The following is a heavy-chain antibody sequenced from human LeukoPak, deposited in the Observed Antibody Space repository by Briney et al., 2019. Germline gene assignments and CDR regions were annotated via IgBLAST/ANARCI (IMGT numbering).Heavy chain of an antibody. CDR1: GFTFSSYA. CDR2: ISGSGGRT. J-gene: IGHJ4*02. Sequence: GGSLRLSCAASGFTFSSYAMSWVRQAPGKGLEWVSSISGSGGRTHYTDSVKGRFTISRDNAKNSLYLQMNSLRAEDTAVYYCARVSTVVTRFDYWGQGTLVTVSS. D-gene: IGHD4-23*01. CDR3: ARVSTVVTRFDY. V-gene: IGHV3-23*01.